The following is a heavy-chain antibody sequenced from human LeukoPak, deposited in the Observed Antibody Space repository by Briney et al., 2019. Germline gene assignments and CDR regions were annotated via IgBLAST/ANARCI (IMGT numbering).Heavy chain of an antibody. Sequence: SQTLSLTCAISGDSVSSNTATWTWIRQPPSRGLEWLGRTYYRSKWYNDYAVSVKSRITINPDTSKNQFSLQLNSVTPEDTAVYYCARERGSPTWFDYWGQGTLVTVSS. J-gene: IGHJ5*01. V-gene: IGHV6-1*01. CDR1: GDSVSSNTAT. CDR3: ARERGSPTWFDY. CDR2: TYYRSKWYN. D-gene: IGHD1-26*01.